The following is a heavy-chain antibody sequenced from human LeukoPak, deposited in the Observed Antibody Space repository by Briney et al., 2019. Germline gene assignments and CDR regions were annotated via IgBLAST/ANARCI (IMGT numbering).Heavy chain of an antibody. CDR1: GFTFSSYA. CDR3: AKGGSHSGSYCDY. J-gene: IGHJ4*02. Sequence: GGSLRLSCAASGFTFSSYAMHWVRQAPGKGLEWVAVISYDGSNKYYADSVKGRFTISRDNSKNTLYLQMNSLRAEDTAVYYCAKGGSHSGSYCDYWGQGTLVTVSS. D-gene: IGHD1-26*01. CDR2: ISYDGSNK. V-gene: IGHV3-30*04.